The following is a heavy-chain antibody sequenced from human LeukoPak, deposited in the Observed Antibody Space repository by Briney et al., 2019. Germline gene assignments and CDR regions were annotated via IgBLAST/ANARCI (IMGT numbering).Heavy chain of an antibody. CDR2: ISWNSGSI. V-gene: IGHV3-9*01. CDR3: ARGRSGNYYNKFDY. Sequence: GGSLRLSCAASGFTFDDYAMHWVRQAPGKGLEWVSGISWNSGSIGYADSVKGRFTISRDNAKNSLYLQMNSLRAEDTAVYYCARGRSGNYYNKFDYWGQGTLVTVSS. D-gene: IGHD3-10*01. CDR1: GFTFDDYA. J-gene: IGHJ4*02.